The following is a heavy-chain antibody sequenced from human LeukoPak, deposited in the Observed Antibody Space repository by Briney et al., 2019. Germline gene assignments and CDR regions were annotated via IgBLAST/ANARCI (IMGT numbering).Heavy chain of an antibody. Sequence: PSESLSLTCAVYGGSFSGYYWSWIRQPPGKGLEWIGEINHSGSTNYNPSLKSRVTISVDTSKNQFSLKLSSVTAADTAVYYCARVRTGNGYFDYWGQGTLVTVSS. CDR1: GGSFSGYY. V-gene: IGHV4-34*01. CDR3: ARVRTGNGYFDY. CDR2: INHSGST. J-gene: IGHJ4*02.